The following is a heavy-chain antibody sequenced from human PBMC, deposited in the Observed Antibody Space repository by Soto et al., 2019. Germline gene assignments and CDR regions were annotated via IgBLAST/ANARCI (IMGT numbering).Heavy chain of an antibody. V-gene: IGHV4-39*01. CDR3: ARHVGSSFWLDP. J-gene: IGHJ5*02. CDR1: GGSISSSSYY. CDR2: IYYSGST. Sequence: SETLSLTCTVSGGSISSSSYYWGWIRQPPGKGLEWIGSIYYSGSTYYNPSLKSRVTISVDTSKNQFSLKLSSVTAADTAVYYCARHVGSSFWLDPWGQGTLVTVYS. D-gene: IGHD6-6*01.